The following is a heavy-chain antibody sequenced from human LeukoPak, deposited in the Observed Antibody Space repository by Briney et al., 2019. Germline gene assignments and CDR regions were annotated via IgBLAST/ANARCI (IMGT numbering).Heavy chain of an antibody. J-gene: IGHJ4*02. CDR2: IYYSGST. CDR3: ASDPSSYYDFWSGYFTGGAHYFDY. CDR1: GGSISSSSYY. D-gene: IGHD3-3*01. Sequence: SETLSLTCTVSGGSISSSSYYWGWIRQPPGKGLEWIGSIYYSGSTYYNPSLKRRVTISVDTSKNQFSLKLSFVTAADTAVYYCASDPSSYYDFWSGYFTGGAHYFDYWGQGTLVTVSS. V-gene: IGHV4-39*01.